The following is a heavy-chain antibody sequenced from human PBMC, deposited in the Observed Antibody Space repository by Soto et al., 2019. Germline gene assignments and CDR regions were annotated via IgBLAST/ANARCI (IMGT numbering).Heavy chain of an antibody. V-gene: IGHV3-23*01. CDR3: VKNSGWFNT. CDR1: GFTFVTTG. CDR2: IEGSGGIT. J-gene: IGHJ5*02. D-gene: IGHD3-10*01. Sequence: GGSLRLSCAASGFTFVTTGMSWVRQAPGEGLEWVSTIEGSGGITYYADSVKGRFTISRDNSRNTVYLQMDSLRGDDTALYYCVKNSGWFNTWGQGALVTVSS.